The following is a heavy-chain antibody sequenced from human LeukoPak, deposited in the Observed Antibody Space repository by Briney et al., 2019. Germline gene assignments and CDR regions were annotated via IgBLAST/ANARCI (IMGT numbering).Heavy chain of an antibody. Sequence: ASVKVSCKASGYTFTSYGISWVRQAPGQGLEWMGWISAYNGNTNYAQKLQGRVTMTTDTSTSTAYMELRSLRSEDTAVYYCARGPTVVPAAMSPYYFDYWGQGTLVTVSP. D-gene: IGHD2-2*01. V-gene: IGHV1-18*01. CDR3: ARGPTVVPAAMSPYYFDY. CDR1: GYTFTSYG. J-gene: IGHJ4*02. CDR2: ISAYNGNT.